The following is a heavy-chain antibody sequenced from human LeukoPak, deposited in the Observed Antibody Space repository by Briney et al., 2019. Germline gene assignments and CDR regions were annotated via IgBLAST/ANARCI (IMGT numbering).Heavy chain of an antibody. V-gene: IGHV4-30-2*01. CDR2: IYHSGST. CDR3: ARDSKYSSSSGGY. CDR1: GGSISSGGYH. D-gene: IGHD6-6*01. J-gene: IGHJ4*02. Sequence: PSETLSLTCTVSGGSISSGGYHWSWIRQPPGKGLEWIGYIYHSGSTYYNPSLKSRVTISVDRSKNQFSLKLSSVTAADTAVYYCARDSKYSSSSGGYWGQGTLVTVSS.